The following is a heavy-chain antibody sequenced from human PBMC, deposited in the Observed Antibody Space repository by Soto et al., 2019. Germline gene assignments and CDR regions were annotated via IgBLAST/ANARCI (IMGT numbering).Heavy chain of an antibody. D-gene: IGHD1-7*01. V-gene: IGHV2-5*02. Sequence: QITLKESGPTLVKPTQTLTLTCTLSGFTLNTRGVGVGWIRQPPGKALEWLALIYWDDDKRYSPSLNSRLTIPKDTSKNQMVLTMTNMDPVDTATYYSAHRRTVMANLNYGSCDFLGQGAMVTVSS. J-gene: IGHJ3*01. CDR1: GFTLNTRGVG. CDR3: AHRRTVMANLNYGSCDF. CDR2: IYWDDDK.